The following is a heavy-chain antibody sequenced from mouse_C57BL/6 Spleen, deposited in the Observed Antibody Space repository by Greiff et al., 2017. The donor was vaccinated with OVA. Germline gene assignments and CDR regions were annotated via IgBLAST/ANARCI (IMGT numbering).Heavy chain of an antibody. J-gene: IGHJ2*01. CDR2: IYPGDGDT. CDR3: AYGSSLYFDS. Sequence: VKLQESGPELVKPGASVKISCKASGYAFSSSWMNWVKQRPGKGLEWIGRIYPGDGDTNYNGKFKGKGTLDADKSSSTAYMQLISLTSQDSAVYFCAYGSSLYFDSWGPGTTLTVSS. CDR1: GYAFSSSW. V-gene: IGHV1-82*01. D-gene: IGHD1-1*01.